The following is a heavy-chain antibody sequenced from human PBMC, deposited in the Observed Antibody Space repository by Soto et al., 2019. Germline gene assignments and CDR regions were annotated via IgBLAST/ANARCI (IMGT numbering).Heavy chain of an antibody. CDR2: INPNSGGT. CDR3: AREVRGVRQLAYYYYGMDV. CDR1: GYTFTGYY. J-gene: IGHJ6*02. Sequence: ASVKVSCKASGYTFTGYYMHWVRQAPGQGLEWMGWINPNSGGTNYAQKFQGWVTMTRDTSISTAYMELSRLRSDDTAVYYCAREVRGVRQLAYYYYGMDVWGQGTTVTVSS. D-gene: IGHD6-13*01. V-gene: IGHV1-2*04.